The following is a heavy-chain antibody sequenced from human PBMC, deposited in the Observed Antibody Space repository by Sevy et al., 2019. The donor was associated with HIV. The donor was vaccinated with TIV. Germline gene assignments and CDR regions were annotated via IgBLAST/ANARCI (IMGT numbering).Heavy chain of an antibody. CDR1: GFTFSHYY. J-gene: IGHJ5*02. Sequence: GESLKISCAASGFTFSHYYMSWIRQAPGKGLEWVSYISSSGNTIYYTDSVKGRFTISRDNAKNSLYLQMDSLRAEDTAVYYCARDSTYYDFWSGYYTGWFDPWGQGTLVTVSS. CDR2: ISSSGNTI. D-gene: IGHD3-3*01. CDR3: ARDSTYYDFWSGYYTGWFDP. V-gene: IGHV3-11*01.